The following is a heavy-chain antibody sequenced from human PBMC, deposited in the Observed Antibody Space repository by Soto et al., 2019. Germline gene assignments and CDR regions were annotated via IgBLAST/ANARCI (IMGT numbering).Heavy chain of an antibody. V-gene: IGHV3-23*01. J-gene: IGHJ6*02. CDR3: AKDIGDIVVIPASISAYYALHV. CDR1: GFTFSSYA. D-gene: IGHD2-2*01. Sequence: EVQLLESGGGLVQPGGSLRLSCAASGFTFSSYAMSWVRQAPGKGLQWVPAISGSGGSTYYADSVKGRFTISRDNSKNTLYLQMNSLRAEDTAVYYCAKDIGDIVVIPASISAYYALHVWGQGTTVTVSS. CDR2: ISGSGGST.